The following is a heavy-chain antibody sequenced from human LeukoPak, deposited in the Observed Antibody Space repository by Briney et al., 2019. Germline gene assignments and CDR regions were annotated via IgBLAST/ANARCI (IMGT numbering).Heavy chain of an antibody. CDR3: ARVDCSGGSCYPPGFDY. CDR1: GYSFTSYW. J-gene: IGHJ4*02. D-gene: IGHD2-15*01. Sequence: GESLKISCKGSGYSFTSYWIGWVRQMPGKGLEWMGIIYPGDSDTRYSPSFQGQVTISADKSISTAYLQWSSLKASDTAMYYCARVDCSGGSCYPPGFDYWGQGTLVTVSS. CDR2: IYPGDSDT. V-gene: IGHV5-51*01.